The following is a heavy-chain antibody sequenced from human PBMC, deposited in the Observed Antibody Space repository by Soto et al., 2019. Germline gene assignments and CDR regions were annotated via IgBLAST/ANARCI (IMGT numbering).Heavy chain of an antibody. Sequence: GGSLRLSCAASGFTFSGSAMHWVRQASGKGLEWVGRIRSKANSYATAYAASVKGRFTISRDDSKNTAYLQMNSLKTEDTAVYYCTRDPYDFWSGYYSFGYWGQGTLVTVSS. J-gene: IGHJ4*02. CDR2: IRSKANSYAT. D-gene: IGHD3-3*01. V-gene: IGHV3-73*01. CDR3: TRDPYDFWSGYYSFGY. CDR1: GFTFSGSA.